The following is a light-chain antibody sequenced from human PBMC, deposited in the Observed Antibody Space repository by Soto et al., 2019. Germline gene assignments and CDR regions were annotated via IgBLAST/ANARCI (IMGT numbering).Light chain of an antibody. Sequence: EIVLTQSPATLSLSPGERATLSCRASQSVSSYLAWYQQKPGQAPRLLIHDASNRATGIPARFSGSGSGTAFPLAISSLEPEDFAVYYCQRRSNWLTFGGGTKVEIK. J-gene: IGKJ4*01. V-gene: IGKV3-11*01. CDR3: QRRSNWLT. CDR2: DAS. CDR1: QSVSSY.